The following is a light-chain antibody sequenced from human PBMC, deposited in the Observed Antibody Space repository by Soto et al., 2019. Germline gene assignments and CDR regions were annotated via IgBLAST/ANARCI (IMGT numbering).Light chain of an antibody. V-gene: IGLV2-14*01. J-gene: IGLJ2*01. CDR3: ISYTSSSTLVV. Sequence: QYALTQPASVSGSPGQSITISCTGTSSDVGGYNYVSWYQQHPGKAPKLMIYDVSNRPSGVSNRFSGSKSGNTASLTISGLQAEHEADYYCISYTSSSTLVVFGGGTKLTVL. CDR1: SSDVGGYNY. CDR2: DVS.